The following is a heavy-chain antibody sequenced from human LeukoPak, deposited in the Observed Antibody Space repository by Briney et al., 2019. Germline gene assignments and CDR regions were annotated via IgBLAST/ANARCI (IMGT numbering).Heavy chain of an antibody. CDR2: IRQDGSEI. V-gene: IGHV3-7*01. CDR3: ARDEYGPLDP. Sequence: PGGSLRLSCEASAFTFSSYWMSWVRQAPGKGLEWVANIRQDGSEISYVDSVKGRFTISRDNAKSSLFLQMNRLRAEDTAVYYCARDEYGPLDPWGQGTLVTVSS. D-gene: IGHD2/OR15-2a*01. J-gene: IGHJ5*02. CDR1: AFTFSSYW.